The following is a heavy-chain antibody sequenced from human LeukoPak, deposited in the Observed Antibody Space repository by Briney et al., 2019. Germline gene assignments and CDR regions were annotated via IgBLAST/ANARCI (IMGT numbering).Heavy chain of an antibody. D-gene: IGHD1-26*01. Sequence: GGSLRLSCAASGFTFSSYGMHWVRQAPGKGLEWVAFIRYDGSNKYCADSVKGRFTISRDNSKNTLYLQMNSLRAEDTAVYYCAKDHSGSYYYYYYMDVWGKGTTVTVSS. CDR3: AKDHSGSYYYYYYMDV. CDR1: GFTFSSYG. CDR2: IRYDGSNK. V-gene: IGHV3-30*02. J-gene: IGHJ6*03.